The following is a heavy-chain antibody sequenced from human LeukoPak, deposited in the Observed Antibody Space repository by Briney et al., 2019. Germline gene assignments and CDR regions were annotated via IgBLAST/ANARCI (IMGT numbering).Heavy chain of an antibody. V-gene: IGHV1-18*01. CDR1: GYTFTTYS. D-gene: IGHD2-2*01. Sequence: ASVTVSCKASGYTFTTYSLAWVRQAPGQSLEWMGWISVNNGGTNYAQSFQDRVTFTRDTSTNTAYLELRSLRSDDTAIIYCATATQPRGYFLRWGQGTLVTVSS. CDR2: ISVNNGGT. J-gene: IGHJ1*01. CDR3: ATATQPRGYFLR.